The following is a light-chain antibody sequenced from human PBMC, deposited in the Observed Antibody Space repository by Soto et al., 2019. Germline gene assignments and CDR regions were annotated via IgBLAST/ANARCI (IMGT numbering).Light chain of an antibody. V-gene: IGLV2-14*01. J-gene: IGLJ1*01. CDR1: SSDVGAYNY. Sequence: QSALTQPASVSGSPGQSITISCTGTSSDVGAYNYVSWYQHHPGKVPKLLIYEVTNRPSGVSDRFSRSKSGNTASLTISGLQAEDEADYYCSSKRDSSTLLDFGTGTKVTVL. CDR2: EVT. CDR3: SSKRDSSTLLD.